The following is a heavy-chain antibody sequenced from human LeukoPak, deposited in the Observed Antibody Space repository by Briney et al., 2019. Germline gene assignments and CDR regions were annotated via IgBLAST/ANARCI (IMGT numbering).Heavy chain of an antibody. V-gene: IGHV4-39*01. D-gene: IGHD2-21*02. Sequence: SETLSLTCTVSGGSIRSSYYYWGWIRQPPGKGLEWIGSIYYSGSTYYNPSLKSRVTISVDTSKNQFSLKLSSVTAADTAVYYCARLARRVVTAIDYWGQGTLVTVSS. J-gene: IGHJ4*02. CDR2: IYYSGST. CDR1: GGSIRSSYYY. CDR3: ARLARRVVTAIDY.